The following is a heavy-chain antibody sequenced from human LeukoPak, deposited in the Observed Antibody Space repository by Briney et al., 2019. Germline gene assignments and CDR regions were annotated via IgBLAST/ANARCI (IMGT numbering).Heavy chain of an antibody. CDR3: IRDFRSADL. Sequence: LAGGSLRLSCAASGFTFDDYAMHWVRQPPGKGLVWVSRIYVDGRTTNYADSVKGRFTISRDNAKNTVYLEMNSLSVEDTATYYCIRDFRSADLWGQGTLVTVTS. J-gene: IGHJ5*02. CDR1: GFTFDDYA. V-gene: IGHV3-74*01. CDR2: IYVDGRTT.